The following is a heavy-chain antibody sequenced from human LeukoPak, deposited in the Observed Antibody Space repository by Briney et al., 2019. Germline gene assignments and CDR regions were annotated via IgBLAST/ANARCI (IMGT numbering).Heavy chain of an antibody. CDR3: ARGGPAAGRFDY. Sequence: PGGSLRLSCAASGFTFRDYWMTWVRQTPGKQLEWVANIKQDATEKYYVDSVKGRFTISRDNTKNSLYLQMSSLRAEDTAVYYCARGGPAAGRFDYWGQGTLVTVSS. D-gene: IGHD6-13*01. J-gene: IGHJ4*02. V-gene: IGHV3-7*01. CDR1: GFTFRDYW. CDR2: IKQDATEK.